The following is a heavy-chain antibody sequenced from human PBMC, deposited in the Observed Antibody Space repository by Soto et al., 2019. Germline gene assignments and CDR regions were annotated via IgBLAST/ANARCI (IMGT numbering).Heavy chain of an antibody. CDR3: ARHSVSSLPDDY. Sequence: PGESLKISCKGSGYSFTSYWIGWVRQMPGKGLEWMGIIYPSDSYTYYSPTFQGHVTISADKSLSTAYLQGSSLKASDTAMYYCARHSVSSLPDDYWGQGSLVTVSS. CDR2: IYPSDSYT. J-gene: IGHJ4*02. D-gene: IGHD1-26*01. CDR1: GYSFTSYW. V-gene: IGHV5-51*01.